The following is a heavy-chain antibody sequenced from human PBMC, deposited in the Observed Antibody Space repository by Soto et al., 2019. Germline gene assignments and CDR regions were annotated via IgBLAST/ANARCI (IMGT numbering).Heavy chain of an antibody. CDR2: MNPNSGNT. J-gene: IGHJ4*02. D-gene: IGHD2-15*01. CDR1: GYTFTSYD. CDR3: AREVCSGGICYPDEFDY. V-gene: IGHV1-8*01. Sequence: QVQLEQSGAEVKKPGASVKVSCKASGYTFTSYDIDWVRQATGQGLEWMGWMNPNSGNTGYAQKFQGRVTMTRNTSINTAFMELSSLRSEDTAVYYCAREVCSGGICYPDEFDYWGQGTLVTVSS.